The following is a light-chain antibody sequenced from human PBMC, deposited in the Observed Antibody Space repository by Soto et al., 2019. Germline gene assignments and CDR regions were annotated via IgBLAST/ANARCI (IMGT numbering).Light chain of an antibody. CDR1: SGHSTYI. CDR2: LEGSGSY. V-gene: IGLV4-60*02. CDR3: ETWDINTHVV. Sequence: QLVLTQSSSASASLGSSVKLTCTLSSGHSTYIIAWHQQQPGKAPRYLMKLEGSGSYNKGSGVPDRFSGFSSGADRYLTISNLQFEDEADYYCETWDINTHVVFGGGTKLTVL. J-gene: IGLJ2*01.